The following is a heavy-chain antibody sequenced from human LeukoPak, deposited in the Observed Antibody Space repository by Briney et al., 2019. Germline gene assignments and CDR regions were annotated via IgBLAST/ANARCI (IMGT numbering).Heavy chain of an antibody. Sequence: GGSLRLSCAASGFTFSSYATHWVRQAPGKGLEYVSAISSNGGSTYYANSVKGRFTISRDSSKNTLYLQMGSLRAEDMAVYYCARAGPGDAFDIWGQGTMVTVSS. CDR1: GFTFSSYA. CDR2: ISSNGGST. J-gene: IGHJ3*02. CDR3: ARAGPGDAFDI. V-gene: IGHV3-64*01.